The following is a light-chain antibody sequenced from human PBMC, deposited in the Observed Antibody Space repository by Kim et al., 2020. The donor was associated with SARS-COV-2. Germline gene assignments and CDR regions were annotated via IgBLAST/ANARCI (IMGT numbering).Light chain of an antibody. CDR2: EVT. CDR3: SSYAASNNLHV. V-gene: IGLV2-8*01. Sequence: QSVTVTCTGTSSDVGAYNYVAWYQQLPGKAPKLMMYEVTKQPSGVLDRFSASKSGNTASLTVSALQPEEEADDYCSSYAASNNLHVFGTGTKVTVL. J-gene: IGLJ1*01. CDR1: SSDVGAYNY.